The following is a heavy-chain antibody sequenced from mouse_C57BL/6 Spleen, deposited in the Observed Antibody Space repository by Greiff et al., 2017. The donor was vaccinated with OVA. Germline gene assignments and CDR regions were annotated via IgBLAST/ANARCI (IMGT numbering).Heavy chain of an antibody. V-gene: IGHV5-9-1*02. Sequence: EVKLVESGEGLVKPGGSLKLSCAASGFTFSSYAMSWVRQTPEKRLEWVAYISSGGDYIYYADTVKGRFTISRDNARNTLYLQMSSLKSEDTAMYYCTRDYDGYYLDYWGQGTSVTVSS. J-gene: IGHJ4*01. CDR2: ISSGGDYI. CDR3: TRDYDGYYLDY. CDR1: GFTFSSYA. D-gene: IGHD2-3*01.